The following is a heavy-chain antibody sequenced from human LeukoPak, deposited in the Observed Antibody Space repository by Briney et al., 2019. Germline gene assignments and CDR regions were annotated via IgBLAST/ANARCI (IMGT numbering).Heavy chain of an antibody. V-gene: IGHV4-4*07. CDR3: ARSGYCSSTSCYAVDYFDY. J-gene: IGHJ4*02. D-gene: IGHD2-2*01. CDR2: IYTSGST. Sequence: PSETLSLTCTVSGGSISSYYWSWIRQPAGKGLEWIGRIYTSGSTNYNPSLKSRVTISVDKSKNQISLKLSSVTAADTAVYYCARSGYCSSTSCYAVDYFDYWGQGTLVTVSS. CDR1: GGSISSYY.